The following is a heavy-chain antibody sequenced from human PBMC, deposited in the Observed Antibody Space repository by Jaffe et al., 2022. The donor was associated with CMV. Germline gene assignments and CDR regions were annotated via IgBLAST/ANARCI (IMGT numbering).Heavy chain of an antibody. CDR2: ISSSGSTI. J-gene: IGHJ4*02. V-gene: IGHV3-48*03. CDR1: GFTFSSYE. D-gene: IGHD3-10*01. CDR3: ARELLWFGESTSYFDY. Sequence: EVQLVESGGGLVQPGGSLRLSCAASGFTFSSYEMNWVRQAPGKGLEWVSYISSSGSTIYYADSVKGRFTISRDNAKNSLYLQMNSLRAEDTAVYYCARELLWFGESTSYFDYWGQGTLVTVSS.